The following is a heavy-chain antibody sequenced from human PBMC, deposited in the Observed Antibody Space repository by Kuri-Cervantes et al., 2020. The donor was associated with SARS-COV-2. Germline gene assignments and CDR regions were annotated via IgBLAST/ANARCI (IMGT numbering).Heavy chain of an antibody. V-gene: IGHV4-38-2*01. CDR3: ARHAPSILRFLQWTQPANNFDY. CDR1: LYSISSGYY. D-gene: IGHD3-3*01. J-gene: IGHJ4*02. CDR2: IYYSGTT. Sequence: SETLSLTCAVSLYSISSGYYWDWIRQPPGKGLEWIGSIYYSGTTYYNPSLKSRVTISLDTSKNQLSLNLNSVTAADTAVFYCARHAPSILRFLQWTQPANNFDYWGQGTLVTVSS.